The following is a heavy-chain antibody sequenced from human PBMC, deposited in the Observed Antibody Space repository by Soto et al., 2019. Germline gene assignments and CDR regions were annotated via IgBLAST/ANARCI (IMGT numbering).Heavy chain of an antibody. D-gene: IGHD5-18*01. CDR2: ISTSGGST. CDR1: GFTFSNYA. CDR3: ARDGLGAYTYGSYYFDY. J-gene: IGHJ4*02. V-gene: IGHV3-23*01. Sequence: EVQLLESGGGLVQPGGSLRLSCAASGFTFSNYAMSWVRQAPGKGLEWVSTISTSGGSTYSADSVKGRFTISSDNSKTTLYLQMNSLRAEDTAVYYCARDGLGAYTYGSYYFDYWGQGTLVTVSS.